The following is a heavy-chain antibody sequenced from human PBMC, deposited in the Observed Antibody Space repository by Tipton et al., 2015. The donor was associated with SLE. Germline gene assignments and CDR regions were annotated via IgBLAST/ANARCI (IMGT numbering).Heavy chain of an antibody. V-gene: IGHV4-61*02. CDR2: IYTRGST. Sequence: LRLSCTVSGGSISSGSYYWSWIRQPAGKGLEWLGRIYTRGSTNYNPSLKSRVTISVDTSKNQFSLKLSSVTAADTAVYYCARSRDSSSYYYYYMDVWGKGTTVTVSS. D-gene: IGHD6-13*01. CDR1: GGSISSGSYY. CDR3: ARSRDSSSYYYYYMDV. J-gene: IGHJ6*03.